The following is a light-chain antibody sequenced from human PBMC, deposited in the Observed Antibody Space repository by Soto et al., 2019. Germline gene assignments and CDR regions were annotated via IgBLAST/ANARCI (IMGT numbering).Light chain of an antibody. CDR3: QHYSDWPT. CDR1: QSVGTS. J-gene: IGKJ1*01. CDR2: GAS. Sequence: EVVMTQSPGTLSVSPGERVTLSCKASQSVGTSLAWYQQKPGQAPRLLIYGASTRATDIPARFSGSGSGTEFTLTSSSLQSEDSSVYFCQHYSDWPTFGQGTRVDIK. V-gene: IGKV3-15*01.